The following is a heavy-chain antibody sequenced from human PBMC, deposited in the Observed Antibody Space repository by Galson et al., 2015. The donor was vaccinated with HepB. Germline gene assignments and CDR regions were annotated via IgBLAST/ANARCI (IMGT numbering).Heavy chain of an antibody. D-gene: IGHD6-13*01. Sequence: SVKVSCKASGYTFTNYFMHWVRQAPGQGLEWMGIINPSGDSTRYAQKFQGRVTMTRDTSTSTVYMELSSLRSEDTALYYCVTSIEATVPGNYYHYYYMDVWGKGTTVTVSS. J-gene: IGHJ6*03. CDR1: GYTFTNYF. CDR3: VTSIEATVPGNYYHYYYMDV. V-gene: IGHV1-46*01. CDR2: INPSGDST.